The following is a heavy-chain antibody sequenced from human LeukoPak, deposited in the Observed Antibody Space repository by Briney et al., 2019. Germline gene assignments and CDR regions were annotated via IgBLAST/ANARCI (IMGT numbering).Heavy chain of an antibody. CDR2: ISAYNGNT. D-gene: IGHD3-3*01. V-gene: IGHV1-18*01. J-gene: IGHJ4*02. Sequence: ASVKVSCKASGYTFTSYGISWVRQAPGQGLEWMGWISAYNGNTNYAQKLQGRVTMTTDTSTSTAYMELRSLRSDDTAVNYCARDREIFGVVINDYWGQGTLVTVSS. CDR3: ARDREIFGVVINDY. CDR1: GYTFTSYG.